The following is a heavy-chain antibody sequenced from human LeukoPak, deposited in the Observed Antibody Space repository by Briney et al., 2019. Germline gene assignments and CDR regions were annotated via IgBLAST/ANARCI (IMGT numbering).Heavy chain of an antibody. Sequence: SETLSLTCAVYGGSFSGYYWSWIRQPPGKGLEWIGEINHSGSTNYNPSLESRVTISVDKSKNQFSLKLSSVTAADTAVYYCARVLRYCSGGNCYSGGLGYMDVWGKGTTVTISS. D-gene: IGHD2-15*01. CDR2: INHSGST. CDR3: ARVLRYCSGGNCYSGGLGYMDV. CDR1: GGSFSGYY. J-gene: IGHJ6*03. V-gene: IGHV4-34*01.